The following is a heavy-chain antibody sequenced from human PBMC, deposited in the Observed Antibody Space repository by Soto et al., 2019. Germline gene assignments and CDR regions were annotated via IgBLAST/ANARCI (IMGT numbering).Heavy chain of an antibody. CDR1: GFSLSTSGVG. Sequence: QITLKESGPTLVKPTQTLTLTCTFSGFSLSTSGVGVGWIRQPPGKALEWLALIYWDDDKRYSPSLKSRLTITKYTSKNQVVLTMTNMDPVDTATYYCAHAYYDFWSGYFWWFDPWGQGTLVTVSS. J-gene: IGHJ5*02. V-gene: IGHV2-5*02. CDR3: AHAYYDFWSGYFWWFDP. D-gene: IGHD3-3*01. CDR2: IYWDDDK.